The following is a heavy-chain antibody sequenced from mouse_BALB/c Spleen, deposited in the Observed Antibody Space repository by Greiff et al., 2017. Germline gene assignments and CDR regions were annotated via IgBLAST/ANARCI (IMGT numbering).Heavy chain of an antibody. CDR1: GYSITSDYA. V-gene: IGHV3-2*02. CDR2: ISYSGRT. J-gene: IGHJ3*01. CDR3: ARSRYYYGSSSWFAY. D-gene: IGHD1-1*01. Sequence: VQLKESGPGLVKPSQSLSLTCTVTGYSITSDYAWNWIRQFPGNKLEWMGYISYSGRTSYNPSLNSRISITRDTAKNQFFLQLNSVTTEDTATYYCARSRYYYGSSSWFAYWGQGTLVTVSA.